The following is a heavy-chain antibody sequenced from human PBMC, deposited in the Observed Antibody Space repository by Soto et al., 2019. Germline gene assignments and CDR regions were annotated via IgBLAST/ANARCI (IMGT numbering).Heavy chain of an antibody. CDR3: ARISWYTSSWYYFDY. D-gene: IGHD6-13*01. CDR2: IYYSGST. J-gene: IGHJ4*02. CDR1: GGSVSNARYY. V-gene: IGHV4-61*01. Sequence: SETLSLTCTVSGGSVSNARYYWSGIRQPPGKGLERIGYIYYSGSTKYNPSLTSRVSISLDTSKNQFSLKLISVTAADTAVYYCARISWYTSSWYYFDYLGQGTLVTVAS.